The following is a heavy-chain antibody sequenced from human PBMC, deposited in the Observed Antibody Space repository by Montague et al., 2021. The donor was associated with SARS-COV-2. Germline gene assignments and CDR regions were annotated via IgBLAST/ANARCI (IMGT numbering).Heavy chain of an antibody. CDR1: GGSITGFS. CDR2: VTTSGTT. J-gene: IGHJ4*02. D-gene: IGHD6-6*01. CDR3: AITPTRPLSLDS. V-gene: IGHV4-4*07. Sequence: SETLSLTCAVSGGSITGFSWSWVRQPAGKGLEWIGRVTTSGTTNYSPSLRSRVTMSVDTSKNQFSLNLNSVTAADTAIYYCAITPTRPLSLDSWGQGTLVTVSS.